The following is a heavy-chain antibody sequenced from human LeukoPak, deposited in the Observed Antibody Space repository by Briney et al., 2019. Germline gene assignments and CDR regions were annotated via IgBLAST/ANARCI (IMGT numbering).Heavy chain of an antibody. D-gene: IGHD3-22*01. Sequence: ASVKVSCKASGGTFSSYAISWVRQAPGQGLEWMGGIIPIFGTANYAQKFQGRVTITADKSTSTAYMELSSLRSEDTAVYYCARDSRSYYDSSGYYYPFDYWGQGTLVTVSS. CDR2: IIPIFGTA. CDR1: GGTFSSYA. V-gene: IGHV1-69*06. CDR3: ARDSRSYYDSSGYYYPFDY. J-gene: IGHJ4*02.